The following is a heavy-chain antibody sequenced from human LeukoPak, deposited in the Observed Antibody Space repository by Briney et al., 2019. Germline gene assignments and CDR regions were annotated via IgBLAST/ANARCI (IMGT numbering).Heavy chain of an antibody. CDR1: GITFSSYA. Sequence: PGGSLRLSCAASGITFSSYAMTWVRQAPGKGLEWVSSISGSGGSIYYAGSVKGRFTISRDNSKNTLYLQMNSLRAEDTAVYYCATDWRIDFWGQGTLVTVSS. CDR3: ATDWRIDF. D-gene: IGHD1-1*01. CDR2: ISGSGGSI. J-gene: IGHJ4*02. V-gene: IGHV3-23*01.